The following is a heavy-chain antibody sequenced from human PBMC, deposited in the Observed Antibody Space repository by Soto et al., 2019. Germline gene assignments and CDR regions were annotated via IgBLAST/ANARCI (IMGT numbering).Heavy chain of an antibody. Sequence: ASVKVSCKASGYTFTSYGISWVRQAPGQGLEWMGWISAYNGNTNYAQKPQGRVTMTTDTSTSTAYMELRSLRSDDTAVYYCARVGIYGDYVAQSDYWGQGTLVTVSS. CDR1: GYTFTSYG. V-gene: IGHV1-18*01. D-gene: IGHD4-17*01. CDR2: ISAYNGNT. CDR3: ARVGIYGDYVAQSDY. J-gene: IGHJ4*02.